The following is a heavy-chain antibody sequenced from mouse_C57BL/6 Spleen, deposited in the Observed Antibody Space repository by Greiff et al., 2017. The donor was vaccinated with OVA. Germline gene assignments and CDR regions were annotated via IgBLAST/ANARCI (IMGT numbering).Heavy chain of an antibody. V-gene: IGHV5-6*01. CDR3: ARQGPDAMDY. J-gene: IGHJ4*01. Sequence: EVKLVESGGDLVKPGGSLKLSCAASGFTFSSYGMSWVRQTPAKRLEWVATISSGGSYTYYPDSVSGRFTLSRDNAKTTLDLQMSSLKSKDTAMYYCARQGPDAMDYWGQGTSVTVSS. CDR2: ISSGGSYT. CDR1: GFTFSSYG.